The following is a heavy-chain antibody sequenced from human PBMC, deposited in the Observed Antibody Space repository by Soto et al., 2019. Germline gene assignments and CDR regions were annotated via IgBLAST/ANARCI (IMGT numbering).Heavy chain of an antibody. Sequence: EVQLLESGGGLVQPGGSLRLSCAASGFTFSSYAMSWVRQAPGKGLEWVSAISGSGGSTYYADSVKGRFTISRDNSKNTLYLQMNSLRAEDTAVYYCAKDIVVVPAAPSVVGAFDIWGQGTMVTVSS. J-gene: IGHJ3*02. CDR3: AKDIVVVPAAPSVVGAFDI. CDR1: GFTFSSYA. D-gene: IGHD2-2*01. V-gene: IGHV3-23*01. CDR2: ISGSGGST.